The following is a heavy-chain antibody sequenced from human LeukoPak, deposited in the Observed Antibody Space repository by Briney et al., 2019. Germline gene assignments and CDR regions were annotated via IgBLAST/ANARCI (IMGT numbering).Heavy chain of an antibody. CDR1: GYTFTSYG. CDR2: ISAYNGNT. D-gene: IGHD2-2*02. J-gene: IGHJ4*02. V-gene: IGHV1-18*01. Sequence: GASVKVSCKASGYTFTSYGISWVRQAPGQGLEWMGWISAYNGNTNYAQKLQGRVTMTTGTSTSTAYMELRSLRSDDTAVYYCARVDCSSTSCYIRMKIDYWGQGTLVTVSS. CDR3: ARVDCSSTSCYIRMKIDY.